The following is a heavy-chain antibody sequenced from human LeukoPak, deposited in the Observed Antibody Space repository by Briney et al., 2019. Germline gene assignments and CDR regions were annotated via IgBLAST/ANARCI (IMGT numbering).Heavy chain of an antibody. V-gene: IGHV3-20*04. CDR1: GFTFDDYG. D-gene: IGHD4-17*01. Sequence: AGGSLRLSCAASGFTFDDYGMSWVRQAPGKGLEWVSGINWNGGSTGYADSVKGRFTISRDNAKSSLYLQMNSLRAEDTALYYCAGVYTTVTDYYYYMDVWGKGTTVTVSS. J-gene: IGHJ6*03. CDR3: AGVYTTVTDYYYYMDV. CDR2: INWNGGST.